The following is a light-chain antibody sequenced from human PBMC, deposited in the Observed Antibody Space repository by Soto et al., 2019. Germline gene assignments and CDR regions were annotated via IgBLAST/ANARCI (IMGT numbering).Light chain of an antibody. CDR1: QNIERY. V-gene: IGKV1-5*01. J-gene: IGKJ1*01. CDR3: LQDINYPWT. CDR2: DAS. Sequence: DIQMTQAPSTLSAYVEDRVTITCRASQNIERYMAWYQQKPGRVPSLIIYDASTLERGVPSRFSGSGSGTEFTLIISNLQPDDFATYYCLQDINYPWTFGQGTKVDIK.